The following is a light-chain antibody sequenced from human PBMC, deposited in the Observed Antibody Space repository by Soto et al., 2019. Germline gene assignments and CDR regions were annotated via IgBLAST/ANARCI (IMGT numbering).Light chain of an antibody. V-gene: IGKV1-5*03. Sequence: DIQMTQSPSTLSGSVGDRVTITCRASQTISSWLAWYQQKPGKAPKLLIYKASTLKSGVPSRFSGSGSGTEFTLTISSLQPDDFATYYCQQYNSRGTVGQGTKVDIK. CDR2: KAS. CDR1: QTISSW. CDR3: QQYNSRGT. J-gene: IGKJ1*01.